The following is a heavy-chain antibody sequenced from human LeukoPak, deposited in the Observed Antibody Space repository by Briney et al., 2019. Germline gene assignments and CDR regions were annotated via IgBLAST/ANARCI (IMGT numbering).Heavy chain of an antibody. CDR1: GFTFSSYG. V-gene: IGHV3-30*02. Sequence: PGGSLRLSCAASGFTFSSYGMHWVRQAPGKGLEWVAFIRYDGSNKYYADSVKGRFTISRDNSKNTLYLQMNSLRAEDTAVYYCAEGADSSSWYYFDYWGQGTLVTVSS. CDR2: IRYDGSNK. J-gene: IGHJ4*02. D-gene: IGHD6-13*01. CDR3: AEGADSSSWYYFDY.